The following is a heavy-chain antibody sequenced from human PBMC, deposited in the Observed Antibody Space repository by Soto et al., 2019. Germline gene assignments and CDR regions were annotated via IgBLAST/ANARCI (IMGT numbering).Heavy chain of an antibody. CDR1: GYTFTSYA. CDR2: INAGNGNT. J-gene: IGHJ6*02. Sequence: ASVKVSCKASGYTFTSYAMHWVRQAPGQRLEWMGWINAGNGNTKYSQKFQGRVTITRDTSASTAYMELSSLRSEDTAVYYCARGSLGSREAAAGGSDVWGQGTTVTV. CDR3: ARGSLGSREAAAGGSDV. D-gene: IGHD6-13*01. V-gene: IGHV1-3*01.